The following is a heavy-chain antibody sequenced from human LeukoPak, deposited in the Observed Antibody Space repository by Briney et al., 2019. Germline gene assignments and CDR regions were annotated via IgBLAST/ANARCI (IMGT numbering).Heavy chain of an antibody. Sequence: SETLSLTCTVSGGSISSGSYYWSWIRQPAGKGLEWIGRIYTSGSTNYNPSLKSRVTISVDTSKNQFSLKLSSVTAADTGVYYFARTTGTTADDYWGQGSLVTVSS. CDR3: ARTTGTTADDY. V-gene: IGHV4-61*02. D-gene: IGHD1-1*01. CDR1: GGSISSGSYY. J-gene: IGHJ4*02. CDR2: IYTSGST.